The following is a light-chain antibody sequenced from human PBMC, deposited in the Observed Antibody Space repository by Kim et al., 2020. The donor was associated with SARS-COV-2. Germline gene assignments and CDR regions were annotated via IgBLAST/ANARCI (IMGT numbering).Light chain of an antibody. CDR1: QSVSSN. CDR2: GAS. J-gene: IGKJ4*01. CDR3: QQYNNWPPLT. Sequence: SPGESATPACRARQSVSSNLAWYQQKPGQAPRLLIYGASPRATGIPARFSGSGSGTEFTLTISSLQSEDFAVYYCQQYNNWPPLTFGGGTKVDIK. V-gene: IGKV3-15*01.